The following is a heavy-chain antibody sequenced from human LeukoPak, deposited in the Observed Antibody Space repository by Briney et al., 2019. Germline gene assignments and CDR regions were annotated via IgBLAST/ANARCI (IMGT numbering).Heavy chain of an antibody. CDR1: GGSISATNW. CDR2: VHLNGRT. Sequence: SGTLSLTCDVSGGSISATNWWTWIRQPPGGGLEWIGEVHLNGRTHYSPSLESRVTMSADMSENHISLKLSSVTAADTAVYYCARVGIGYSYGYYFDYWGQGTLVTVSS. CDR3: ARVGIGYSYGYYFDY. D-gene: IGHD5-18*01. V-gene: IGHV4-4*02. J-gene: IGHJ4*02.